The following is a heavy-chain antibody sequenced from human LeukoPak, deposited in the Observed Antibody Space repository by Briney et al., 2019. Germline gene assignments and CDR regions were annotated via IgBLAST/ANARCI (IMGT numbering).Heavy chain of an antibody. D-gene: IGHD6-13*01. CDR2: IYYSGST. J-gene: IGHJ6*02. Sequence: PSETLSLTCTVSGGSISSYYWSWIRQPPGKGLEWIGYIYYSGSTNYNPSLKSRVTISVDTSKNQFSLKLSSVTAADTAMYYCARDRGFTAAAGYYYYGMDVWGQGTTVTVSS. CDR3: ARDRGFTAAAGYYYYGMDV. V-gene: IGHV4-59*01. CDR1: GGSISSYY.